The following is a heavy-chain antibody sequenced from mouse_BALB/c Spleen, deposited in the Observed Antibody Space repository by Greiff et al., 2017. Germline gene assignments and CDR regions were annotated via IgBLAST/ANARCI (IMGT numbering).Heavy chain of an antibody. CDR2: IWGDGST. J-gene: IGHJ4*01. V-gene: IGHV2-6-7*01. CDR3: ARGGLYAMDY. CDR1: GFSLTSYG. Sequence: VKLMESGPGLVAPSQSLSITCTVSGFSLTSYGVNWVRQPPGKGLEWLGMIWGDGSTDYNSALKSRLSISKDNSKSQVFLKMNSLQTDDTAMYYCARGGLYAMDYWGQGTSVTVSS. D-gene: IGHD2-2*01.